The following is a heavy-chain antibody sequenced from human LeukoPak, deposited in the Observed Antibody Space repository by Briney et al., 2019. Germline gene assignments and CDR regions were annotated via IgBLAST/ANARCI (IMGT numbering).Heavy chain of an antibody. J-gene: IGHJ6*02. CDR1: GFTFDDYA. CDR3: AKDLTPWDYYDSSGLMDYYGMDV. CDR2: ISWNSGSI. V-gene: IGHV3-9*01. Sequence: GRSLRLSCAASGFTFDDYAMHWVRQAPGKGLEWVSGISWNSGSIGYADSVKGRFTISRDNAKNSLYLQMNSLRAEDTALYYCAKDLTPWDYYDSSGLMDYYGMDVWGQGTTVTVSS. D-gene: IGHD3-22*01.